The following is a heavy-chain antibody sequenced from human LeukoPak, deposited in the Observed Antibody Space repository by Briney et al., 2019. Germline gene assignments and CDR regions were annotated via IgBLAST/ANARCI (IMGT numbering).Heavy chain of an antibody. D-gene: IGHD2-15*01. V-gene: IGHV4-39*07. J-gene: IGHJ6*02. CDR1: GGSISSSSYY. CDR2: IYYSGST. CDR3: ARDLGYCSGGTCSYYYHYGMDV. Sequence: PSETLSLTCTVSGGSISSSSYYWGWIRQPPGKGLEWIGSIYYSGSTYYNPSLKSRVTISVDTSKNQFSLKLSSVTAADTALYYCARDLGYCSGGTCSYYYHYGMDVWGQGTTVTVSS.